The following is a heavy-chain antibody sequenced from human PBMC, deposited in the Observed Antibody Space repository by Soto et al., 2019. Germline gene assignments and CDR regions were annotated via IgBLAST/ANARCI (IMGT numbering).Heavy chain of an antibody. CDR1: GYSFTSYW. V-gene: IGHV5-51*01. CDR3: ARRSSQGPFGEIIDY. J-gene: IGHJ4*02. D-gene: IGHD3-16*01. CDR2: IYPGDSDT. Sequence: GESLKISCKGSGYSFTSYWIGWVRQMPGKGPEWMGIIYPGDSDTRYSPSFQGQVTISADKSISTAYLQWSSLKASDTAMYYCARRSSQGPFGEIIDYWGQGTLVTVSS.